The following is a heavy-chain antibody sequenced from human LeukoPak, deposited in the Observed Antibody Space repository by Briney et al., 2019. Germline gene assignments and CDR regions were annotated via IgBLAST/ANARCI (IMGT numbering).Heavy chain of an antibody. D-gene: IGHD6-13*01. V-gene: IGHV3-23*01. CDR1: GFILSTHG. CDR3: AKDSRPYSSSWYNWFDP. J-gene: IGHJ5*02. Sequence: SGGSLRLSCAASGFILSTHGMHWVRQAPGKGLEWVSAISGSGGSTYYADSVKGRFTISRDNSKNTLYLQMNSLRAEDTAVYYCAKDSRPYSSSWYNWFDPWGQGTLVTVSS. CDR2: ISGSGGST.